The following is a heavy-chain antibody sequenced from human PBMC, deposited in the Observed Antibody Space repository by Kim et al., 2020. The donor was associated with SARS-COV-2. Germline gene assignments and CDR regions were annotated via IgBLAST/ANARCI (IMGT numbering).Heavy chain of an antibody. CDR1: GFTFSSYS. Sequence: GGSLRLSCAASGFTFSSYSMNWVRQAPGKGLEWVSSISSSSSYIYYADSVKGRFTISRDNAKNSLYLQMNSLRAEDTAVYYCAIEEWCSDGYNYYWGQGTMVTVSS. CDR3: AIEEWCSDGYNYY. CDR2: ISSSSSYI. D-gene: IGHD5-12*01. J-gene: IGHJ4*02. V-gene: IGHV3-21*01.